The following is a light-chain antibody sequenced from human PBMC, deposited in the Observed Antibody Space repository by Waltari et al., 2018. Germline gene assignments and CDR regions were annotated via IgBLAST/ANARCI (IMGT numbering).Light chain of an antibody. V-gene: IGLV2-23*01. CDR3: SSYAGIRTFI. J-gene: IGLJ2*01. CDR1: QNDVGNYDL. CDR2: DDT. Sequence: QSALTQPASVSGSPGQSVTISCTGTQNDVGNYDLVSWYQHHPGKAPKRIIYDDTKRPPGVSERFSGSKSGNTASLTISGLQAGDEGDYYCSSYAGIRTFIFGGGTKL.